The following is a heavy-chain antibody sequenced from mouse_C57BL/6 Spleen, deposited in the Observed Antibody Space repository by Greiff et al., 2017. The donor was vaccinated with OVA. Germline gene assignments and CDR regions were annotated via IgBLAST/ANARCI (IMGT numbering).Heavy chain of an antibody. D-gene: IGHD3-2*02. CDR3: AREGQLRLLWFAY. CDR1: GYTFTDYY. CDR2: INPNNGGT. J-gene: IGHJ3*01. Sequence: EVQLQQSGPELVKPGASVKISCKASGYTFTDYYMNWVKQSHGKSLEWIGDINPNNGGTSYNQKFKGKATLTVDKSSSTAYMELRSLTSEDSAVYYCAREGQLRLLWFAYWGQGTLVTVSA. V-gene: IGHV1-26*01.